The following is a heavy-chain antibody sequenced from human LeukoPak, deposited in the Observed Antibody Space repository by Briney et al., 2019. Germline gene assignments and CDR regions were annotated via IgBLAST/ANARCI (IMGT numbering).Heavy chain of an antibody. CDR1: GGSISSVDYY. D-gene: IGHD3-10*01. V-gene: IGHV4-30-4*08. Sequence: PSETLSLTCTVSGGSISSVDYYWSWIRQPPGTGLEWIGYIYYSGSTYYNPSLKSRVTISIDTSKNQFSLKLSSVTAADTAVYYCARSMIRGVLSWGQGTLVTVSS. J-gene: IGHJ4*02. CDR2: IYYSGST. CDR3: ARSMIRGVLS.